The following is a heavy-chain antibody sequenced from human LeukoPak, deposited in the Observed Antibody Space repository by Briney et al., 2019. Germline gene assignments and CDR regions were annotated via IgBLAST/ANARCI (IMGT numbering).Heavy chain of an antibody. CDR3: ARDRVSGSYHTNWFDP. CDR1: GGTFSSYA. CDR2: IIPIFGTA. J-gene: IGHJ5*02. V-gene: IGHV1-69*05. D-gene: IGHD3-16*02. Sequence: SVNVSCKASGGTFSSYAISWVRQAPGQGLEWMGGIIPIFGTANYAQKFQGRVTITTDESTSTAYMELSSLRSEDTAVYYCARDRVSGSYHTNWFDPWGQGTLVTVSS.